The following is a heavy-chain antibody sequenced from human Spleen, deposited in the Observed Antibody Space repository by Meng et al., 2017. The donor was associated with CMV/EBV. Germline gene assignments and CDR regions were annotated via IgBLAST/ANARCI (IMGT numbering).Heavy chain of an antibody. Sequence: GESLKISCTASGITFSSSWMSWVRQAPGKGLEWVSVIYSGGSTYYADSVKGRFTISRDNSKNTLYLQMNSLRAEDTAVYYCARDETRGMDVWGQGTTVTVSS. CDR3: ARDETRGMDV. CDR2: IYSGGST. V-gene: IGHV3-66*02. J-gene: IGHJ6*02. CDR1: GITFSSSW.